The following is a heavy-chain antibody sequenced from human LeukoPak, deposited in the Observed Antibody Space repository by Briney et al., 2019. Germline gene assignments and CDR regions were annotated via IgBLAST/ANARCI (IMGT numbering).Heavy chain of an antibody. Sequence: RRSLKISCKGSRYSFTSYWVKWMRQISGNGLMRMGIIYPGDSDTRYSPSFQGHVTISADKSISTVYLQWSSLKASDTAMYYCARHAEVATIKIDYWGQGTLVTVSS. CDR3: ARHAEVATIKIDY. J-gene: IGHJ4*02. CDR2: IYPGDSDT. D-gene: IGHD5-24*01. CDR1: RYSFTSYW. V-gene: IGHV5-51*01.